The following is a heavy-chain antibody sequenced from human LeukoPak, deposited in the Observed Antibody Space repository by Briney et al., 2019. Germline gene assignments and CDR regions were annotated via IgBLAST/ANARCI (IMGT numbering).Heavy chain of an antibody. CDR2: VSGSGGST. CDR1: VFTFSSYA. V-gene: IGHV3-23*01. Sequence: GGSLRLSCAASVFTFSSYAMCWVRQAPGKGLEWVSAVSGSGGSTDYPVSVKGRLTISRDNCKNTLYLQMNSPRAEDTAVYYCAKSQQQLVDAFDIWGQGTMVTVSS. CDR3: AKSQQQLVDAFDI. D-gene: IGHD6-13*01. J-gene: IGHJ3*02.